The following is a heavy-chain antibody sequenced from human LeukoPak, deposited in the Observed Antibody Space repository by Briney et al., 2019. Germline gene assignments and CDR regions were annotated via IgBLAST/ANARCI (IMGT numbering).Heavy chain of an antibody. D-gene: IGHD7-27*01. CDR2: IYYSGST. CDR1: GGSISSSSYY. J-gene: IGHJ4*02. Sequence: PSETLSLTCTVSGGSISSSSYYWGWIRQPPGKGLEWIGYIYYSGSTYYNPSLKSRVTISVDTSKNQFSLKLSSVTAADTAVYYCARESGSYLGGSGSLDYWGQGTLVTVSS. V-gene: IGHV4-31*03. CDR3: ARESGSYLGGSGSLDY.